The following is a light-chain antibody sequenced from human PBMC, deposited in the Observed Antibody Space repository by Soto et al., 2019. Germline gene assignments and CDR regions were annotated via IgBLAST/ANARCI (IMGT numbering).Light chain of an antibody. Sequence: IPMTQSPSALSGSVGDRVTIPCRASQTISSWLAWYQQKPGKAPKLLIYKASTLKSGVPSRFSGTGSGTEFTFSITSLQPEDFGTYYCQQCYMGWTFGQGTKVDIK. CDR2: KAS. J-gene: IGKJ1*01. V-gene: IGKV1-5*03. CDR3: QQCYMGWT. CDR1: QTISSW.